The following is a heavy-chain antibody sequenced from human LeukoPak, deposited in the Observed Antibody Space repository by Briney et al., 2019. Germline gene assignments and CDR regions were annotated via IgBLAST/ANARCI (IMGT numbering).Heavy chain of an antibody. CDR3: AKNGTTMGGTPYYYYSMDV. Sequence: GGSLRLSCAASGFTFSSYAMTWVRQAPGKGLEWVSAISGSGGITYYADSVKGRFTISRDNSKNMLYLQMNSLRAEDTAVYYCAKNGTTMGGTPYYYYSMDVWGKGTTVTVSS. J-gene: IGHJ6*03. V-gene: IGHV3-23*01. CDR1: GFTFSSYA. CDR2: ISGSGGIT. D-gene: IGHD1-1*01.